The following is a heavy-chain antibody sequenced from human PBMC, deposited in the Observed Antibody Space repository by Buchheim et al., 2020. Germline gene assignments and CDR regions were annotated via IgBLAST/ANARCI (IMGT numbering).Heavy chain of an antibody. CDR3: ARGPVKRRRYFSGFPADFFYY. CDR2: INQGGSET. V-gene: IGHV3-7*01. Sequence: EVQLVESGGGLVQPGGSLRLSCAAAGFPFSSCWMTWVRQAPGKGLEWVSTINQGGSETFYVDSVKGRFTISRDNAKNSLYLQMNSLCAEETAVYYGARGPVKRRRYFSGFPADFFYYWGQGTL. CDR1: GFPFSSCW. D-gene: IGHD1-1*01. J-gene: IGHJ4*02.